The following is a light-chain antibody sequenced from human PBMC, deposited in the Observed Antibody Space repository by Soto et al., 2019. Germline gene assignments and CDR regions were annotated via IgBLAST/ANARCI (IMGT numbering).Light chain of an antibody. CDR1: QSVRSN. Sequence: EIVMTQSPATLSVSPGEIATLSCWASQSVRSNLAWYQQRPGQAPRLLIYGASTRAAGVPARFSGSGSGTDFTLTISRLEPEDFAVYYCQQYGSRTFGQGTKVDIK. CDR2: GAS. V-gene: IGKV3-15*01. J-gene: IGKJ1*01. CDR3: QQYGSRT.